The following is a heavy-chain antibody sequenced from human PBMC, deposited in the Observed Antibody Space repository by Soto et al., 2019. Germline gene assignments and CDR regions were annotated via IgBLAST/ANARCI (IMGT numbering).Heavy chain of an antibody. D-gene: IGHD4-17*01. J-gene: IGHJ3*02. CDR2: NYWNDDK. V-gene: IGHV2-5*01. Sequence: QITLKESGPTQVKPTQTLTLTCTASGLSFGTSGVGVGWIRQPPGEALEWLALNYWNDDKRYSPSLKSSLTITKDTSKNQVVLTMTNVDPVDTATYYCASMTTVATAAFDIWGQGTMVTVSS. CDR1: GLSFGTSGVG. CDR3: ASMTTVATAAFDI.